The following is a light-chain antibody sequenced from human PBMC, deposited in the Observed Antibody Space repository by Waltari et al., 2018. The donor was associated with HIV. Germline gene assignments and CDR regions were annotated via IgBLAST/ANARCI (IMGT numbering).Light chain of an antibody. CDR1: SSNIGADYD. CDR2: GNK. Sequence: QSVLTQPPSVSGAPGQRVTISCTGGSSNIGADYDVHWYQQIPGTAPKLLIPGNKNLPSGVPDRFAASKSGTSASLAITGLQAEDEAEYYGAAWDDSLSGYVFGTGTKVTVL. CDR3: AAWDDSLSGYV. V-gene: IGLV1-40*01. J-gene: IGLJ1*01.